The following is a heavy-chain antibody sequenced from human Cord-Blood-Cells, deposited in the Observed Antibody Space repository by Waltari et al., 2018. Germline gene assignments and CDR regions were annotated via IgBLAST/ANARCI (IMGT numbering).Heavy chain of an antibody. J-gene: IGHJ4*02. CDR2: IYHSGST. CDR1: GYSISSGYY. V-gene: IGHV4-38-2*02. CDR3: ARVSWVEMASY. D-gene: IGHD1-26*01. Sequence: QVQLQVSVPGLGKPSEPRSRTCTVSGYSISSGYYWGWIRQPPGKGLEWIGSIYHSGSTYYNPSLKSRVTISVDTSKNQFSLKLSSVTAADTAVYYCARVSWVEMASYWGQGTLVTVSS.